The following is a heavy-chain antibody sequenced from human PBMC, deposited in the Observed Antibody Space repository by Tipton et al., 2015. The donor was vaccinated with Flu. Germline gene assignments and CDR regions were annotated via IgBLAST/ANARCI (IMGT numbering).Heavy chain of an antibody. Sequence: TLSLTCTVSGASISSGSFYWTWLRQPAGKGLEWIGRLYTAGGTTYNSSLKSRVTISLDTPKNQFSLSLNSVTAADTAVYFCARQRSYYDTSGPRGGGFYLDYWGQGTLGIVSS. D-gene: IGHD3-16*01. J-gene: IGHJ4*02. CDR2: LYTAGGT. V-gene: IGHV4-61*02. CDR3: ARQRSYYDTSGPRGGGFYLDY. CDR1: GASISSGSFY.